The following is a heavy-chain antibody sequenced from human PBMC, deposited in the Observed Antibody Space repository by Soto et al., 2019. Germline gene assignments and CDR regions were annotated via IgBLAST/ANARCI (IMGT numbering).Heavy chain of an antibody. D-gene: IGHD7-27*01. Sequence: QVHVVQSGAEVKKPGSSVKVTCKAFGGTFNSFGINWVRQAPGQGLEWMGGIIPVFGTTKYAQKFRDRVTLVSEGSTNTSYMELSSPTSDDTAVYYCAIEVWGRGGYYLDSWGQGTLVTVSS. CDR2: IIPVFGTT. V-gene: IGHV1-69*01. J-gene: IGHJ4*02. CDR1: GGTFNSFG. CDR3: AIEVWGRGGYYLDS.